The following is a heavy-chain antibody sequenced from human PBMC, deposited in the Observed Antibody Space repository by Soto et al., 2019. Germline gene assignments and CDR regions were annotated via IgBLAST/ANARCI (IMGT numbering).Heavy chain of an antibody. CDR3: ARLGVCSGGSCYYPYYFDY. Sequence: SETLSLTCTVSGGSISSYYWSWTRQPPGKGLEWIGYIYYSGSTNYNPSLKSRVTISVDTSKNQFSLKLSSVTAADTAVYYCARLGVCSGGSCYYPYYFDYWGQGTLVTVSS. CDR1: GGSISSYY. V-gene: IGHV4-59*08. D-gene: IGHD2-15*01. J-gene: IGHJ4*02. CDR2: IYYSGST.